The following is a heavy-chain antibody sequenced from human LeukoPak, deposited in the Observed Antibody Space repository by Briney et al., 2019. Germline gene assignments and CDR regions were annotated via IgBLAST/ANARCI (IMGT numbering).Heavy chain of an antibody. CDR2: ISAYNGNT. D-gene: IGHD2-2*02. Sequence: GASVKVSCKASGYTFTSYGISWVRQAPGQGLEWMGWISAYNGNTNYAQKLQGRVTMTTDTSTSTAYMELRSLRSDDTAVYYCARGRLGGSVYQLLYRDAFDIWGQGTMVTVSS. CDR1: GYTFTSYG. CDR3: ARGRLGGSVYQLLYRDAFDI. V-gene: IGHV1-18*01. J-gene: IGHJ3*02.